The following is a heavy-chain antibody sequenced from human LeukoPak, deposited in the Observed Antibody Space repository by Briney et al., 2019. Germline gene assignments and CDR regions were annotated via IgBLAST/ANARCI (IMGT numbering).Heavy chain of an antibody. V-gene: IGHV3-7*01. J-gene: IGHJ4*02. Sequence: GGSLRLSCAASGFIFSDYWMYWARQAPGKGLEWVAKIKEDGSVKSYVDSVKGRFTVSRDNAKNSLYLQMNSLRDEDTALYYGARGPLIKAAGAFWGQGTLVTVSS. CDR2: IKEDGSVK. D-gene: IGHD3-10*01. CDR3: ARGPLIKAAGAF. CDR1: GFIFSDYW.